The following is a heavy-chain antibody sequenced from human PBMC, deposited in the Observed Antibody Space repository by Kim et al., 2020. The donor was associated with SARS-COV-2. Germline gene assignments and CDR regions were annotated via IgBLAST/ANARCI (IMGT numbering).Heavy chain of an antibody. Sequence: SETLSLTCTVSGGSISSGGYYWSWIRQHPGKGLEWIGYIYYSGSTYYNPSLKSRVTISVDTSKNQFSLKLSSVTAADTAVYYCARVRSGRDDFWSGYSYYYYYGMDVWGQGTTVTVSS. V-gene: IGHV4-31*03. D-gene: IGHD3-3*01. CDR3: ARVRSGRDDFWSGYSYYYYYGMDV. CDR2: IYYSGST. J-gene: IGHJ6*02. CDR1: GGSISSGGYY.